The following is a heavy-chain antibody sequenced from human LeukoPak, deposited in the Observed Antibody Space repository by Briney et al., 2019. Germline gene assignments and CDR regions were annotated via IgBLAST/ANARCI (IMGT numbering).Heavy chain of an antibody. CDR1: GGSFSGYY. CDR3: ARGRVSSTSTRKRLDY. D-gene: IGHD2-2*01. CDR2: INHSGST. J-gene: IGHJ4*02. V-gene: IGHV4-34*01. Sequence: SETLSLTCAVYGGSFSGYYWSWIRQPLGKGLEWIGEINHSGSTNYNPSLKSRVTISVDTSKNQFSLKLSSVTAADTAVYYCARGRVSSTSTRKRLDYWGQGTLVTVSS.